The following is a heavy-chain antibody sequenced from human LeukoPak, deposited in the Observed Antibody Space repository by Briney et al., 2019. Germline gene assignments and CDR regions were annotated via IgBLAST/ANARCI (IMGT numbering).Heavy chain of an antibody. CDR2: ISSSSSYI. CDR3: ARLLLYCSCTSCPSPIDY. J-gene: IGHJ4*02. CDR1: GFTFSSYS. D-gene: IGHD2-2*01. V-gene: IGHV3-21*01. Sequence: GGSLRLSCAASGFTFSSYSMNWVRQAPGKGLEWVSSISSSSSYIYYADSVKGRFTISRDNAKNSLYLQMNSLRAEDTAVYYCARLLLYCSCTSCPSPIDYWGQGTLVTVSS.